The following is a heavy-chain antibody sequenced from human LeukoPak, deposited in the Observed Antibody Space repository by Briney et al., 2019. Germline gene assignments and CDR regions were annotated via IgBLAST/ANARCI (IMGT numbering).Heavy chain of an antibody. J-gene: IGHJ4*02. D-gene: IGHD5-24*01. V-gene: IGHV3-23*01. CDR3: AKDDAWLQYGN. CDR1: GFTFSSHG. CDR2: ISPNGVIT. Sequence: GGSLRLSCAASGFTFSSHGMNWVRQAPGKGLEWVSGISPNGVITYYADSVKGRFTITRDNSKGTVYLQMNSLRPEDTAVYYCAKDDAWLQYGNWGRGTLVTVSS.